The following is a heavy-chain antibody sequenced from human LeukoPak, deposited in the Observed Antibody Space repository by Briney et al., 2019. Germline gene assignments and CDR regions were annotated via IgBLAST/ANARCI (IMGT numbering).Heavy chain of an antibody. CDR1: GSTFSSYW. Sequence: GGSLRLSCAASGSTFSSYWMSWVRQAPGKGLEWVANIKEDGGEKYYVDSVKGRFTISRDNAKNSLYLQMNSLRVEDTAVYSCTRDLGIAVAGTVGYFDYWGQGALVTVSS. J-gene: IGHJ4*02. CDR3: TRDLGIAVAGTVGYFDY. D-gene: IGHD6-19*01. CDR2: IKEDGGEK. V-gene: IGHV3-7*01.